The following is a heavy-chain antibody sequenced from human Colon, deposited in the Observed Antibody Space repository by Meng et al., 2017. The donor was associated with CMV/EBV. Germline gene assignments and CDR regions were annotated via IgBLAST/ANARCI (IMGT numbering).Heavy chain of an antibody. CDR3: ARAYCSGTNCSPDY. CDR1: GYNFNNYG. Sequence: ASVKVSCKASGYNFNNYGINWVRQAPGQGLEWMGWISTHNGNTKYAQHLQGRVTMTRDTFTSTAYMELRSLDFDDTAIYFCARAYCSGTNCSPDYWGQGTLVTVSS. J-gene: IGHJ4*02. CDR2: ISTHNGNT. V-gene: IGHV1-18*01. D-gene: IGHD2-2*01.